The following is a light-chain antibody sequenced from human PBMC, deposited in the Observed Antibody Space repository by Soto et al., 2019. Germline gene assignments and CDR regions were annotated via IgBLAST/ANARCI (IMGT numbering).Light chain of an antibody. Sequence: DIQMTQSPSTLSASVGDRVIITCRASQSINGWLAWHQQKPGTAPKLLIHDASTLESGVPSRFSGNGSGTEFTLTISSLQPDDFATYYCQQYETYSPATFGQGTKVDIK. CDR3: QQYETYSPAT. V-gene: IGKV1-5*01. CDR1: QSINGW. J-gene: IGKJ1*01. CDR2: DAS.